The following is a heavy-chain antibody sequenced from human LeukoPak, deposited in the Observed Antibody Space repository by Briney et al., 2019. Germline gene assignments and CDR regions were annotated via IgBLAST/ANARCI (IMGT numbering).Heavy chain of an antibody. CDR2: ISYDGSNK. D-gene: IGHD5-12*01. CDR1: GFTFSDYY. J-gene: IGHJ4*02. CDR3: ARDRYGGYVPSYFDY. Sequence: GGSLRLSCAASGFTFSDYYMSWIRQAPGKGLEWVAVISYDGSNKYYADSVKGRFTISRDNSKNTLYLQMNSLRAEDTAVYYCARDRYGGYVPSYFDYWGQGTLVTVSS. V-gene: IGHV3-30-3*01.